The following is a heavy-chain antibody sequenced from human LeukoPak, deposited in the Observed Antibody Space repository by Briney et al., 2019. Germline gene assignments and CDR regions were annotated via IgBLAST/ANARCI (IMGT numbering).Heavy chain of an antibody. CDR2: INHSGST. CDR1: GGSYSGYY. Sequence: SETLTLTCAVYGGSYSGYYWSWIRQPPGKGLEWIGEINHSGSTNYNPSLKSRVTISVDTSKNQFSLKLSSVTAADTAVYYCARGRGVLDYWGQGTLVTVSS. D-gene: IGHD3-10*01. CDR3: ARGRGVLDY. J-gene: IGHJ4*02. V-gene: IGHV4-34*01.